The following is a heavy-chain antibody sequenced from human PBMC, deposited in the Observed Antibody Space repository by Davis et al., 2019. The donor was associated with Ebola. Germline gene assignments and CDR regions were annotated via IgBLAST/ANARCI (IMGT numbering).Heavy chain of an antibody. J-gene: IGHJ3*02. Sequence: GESLKISCTASGFTFDDYAMTWVRQVPGKGLEWVSYISSSSSTIYYADSVKGRFTISRDNAKNSLYLQMNSLRDEDTAVYYCARDAPPFIRGAFDIWGQGTMVTVSS. CDR2: ISSSSSTI. CDR3: ARDAPPFIRGAFDI. CDR1: GFTFDDYA. D-gene: IGHD3-10*01. V-gene: IGHV3-48*02.